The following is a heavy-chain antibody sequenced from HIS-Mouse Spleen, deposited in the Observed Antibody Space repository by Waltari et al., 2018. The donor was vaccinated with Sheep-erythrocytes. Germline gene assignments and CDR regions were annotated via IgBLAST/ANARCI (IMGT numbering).Heavy chain of an antibody. CDR3: AKVWGSGSYYNPAFDI. D-gene: IGHD3-10*01. J-gene: IGHJ3*02. V-gene: IGHV3-30*18. Sequence: QVQLVESGGGVVQHGRSLRLSCAASGFTFSSYGMHWVRQAPGKGLEWVAVISYDGSNKYYADSVKGRFTISRDNSKNTLYLQMNSLRAEDTAVYYCAKVWGSGSYYNPAFDIWGQGT. CDR1: GFTFSSYG. CDR2: ISYDGSNK.